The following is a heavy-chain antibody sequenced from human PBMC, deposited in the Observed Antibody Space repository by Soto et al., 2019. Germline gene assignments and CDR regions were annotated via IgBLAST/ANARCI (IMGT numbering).Heavy chain of an antibody. CDR2: IIPIFGTA. D-gene: IGHD3-16*01. CDR1: GGTFSSYA. CDR3: ATDGVPGDGRLYFDY. V-gene: IGHV1-69*06. Sequence: SVKVSCKASGGTFSSYAISWVRQAPGQGLEWMGGIIPIFGTANYAQKFQGRVTITADKSTSTAYMELNSLRAEDTAVYYCATDGVPGDGRLYFDYWGQGTLVTVSS. J-gene: IGHJ4*02.